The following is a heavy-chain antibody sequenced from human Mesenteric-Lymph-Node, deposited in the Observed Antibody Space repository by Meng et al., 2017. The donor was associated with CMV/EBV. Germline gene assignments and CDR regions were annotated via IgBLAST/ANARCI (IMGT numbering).Heavy chain of an antibody. V-gene: IGHV1-18*04. Sequence: SCTASGYTFTSYGISWVRQAPGQGLEWVGWITTYNGNTNYAQKFQGRVTMTTDTSTSTAYMELRSLTSADTAVYFCARGFNRGDDYWGQGTLVTVSS. CDR3: ARGFNRGDDY. J-gene: IGHJ4*02. CDR2: ITTYNGNT. CDR1: GYTFTSYG. D-gene: IGHD7-27*01.